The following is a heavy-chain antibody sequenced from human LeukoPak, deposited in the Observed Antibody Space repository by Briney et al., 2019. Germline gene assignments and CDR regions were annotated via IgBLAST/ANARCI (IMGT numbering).Heavy chain of an antibody. CDR2: INPNSGGT. CDR1: GYTFTGYY. J-gene: IGHJ3*02. CDR3: ARARLPPYDAFDI. V-gene: IGHV1-2*02. Sequence: ASVKVYCKAAGYTFTGYYMHWGRQAPGQWLERMRWINPNSGGTNYAQKFQGRVTMTRDTSISTAYMELSRLRSDDTAVYYCARARLPPYDAFDIWGQGTMVTVSS.